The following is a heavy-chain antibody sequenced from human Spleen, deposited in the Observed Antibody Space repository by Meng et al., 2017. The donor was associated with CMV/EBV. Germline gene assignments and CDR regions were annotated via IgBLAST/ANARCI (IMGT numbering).Heavy chain of an antibody. Sequence: HWVRQAPGLALERMGWIDPNSGGTNCAKKFQVRVTMTRDTSISTDYMELSRLRSDDTAVYYCARDDGGKDCSSTSCYPPGRNWFDPWGQGTLVTVSS. J-gene: IGHJ5*02. CDR3: ARDDGGKDCSSTSCYPPGRNWFDP. D-gene: IGHD2-2*01. V-gene: IGHV1-2*02. CDR2: IDPNSGGT.